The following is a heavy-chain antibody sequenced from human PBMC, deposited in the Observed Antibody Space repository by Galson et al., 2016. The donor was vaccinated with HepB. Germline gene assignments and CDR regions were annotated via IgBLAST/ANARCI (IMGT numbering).Heavy chain of an antibody. CDR3: ARGGDWRLDY. D-gene: IGHD2-21*02. J-gene: IGHJ4*02. V-gene: IGHV4-4*01. CDR1: GDSVSSNKW. Sequence: LVKPTQTLSLTCAVYGDSVSSNKWWTWVRQPPGKGLEWIGEIHHRRSSNFNPSLKSRVTISVDKSKNQFSLRLNSVTAADTAVYFCARGGDWRLDYWGQGSLVTVSS. CDR2: IHHRRSS.